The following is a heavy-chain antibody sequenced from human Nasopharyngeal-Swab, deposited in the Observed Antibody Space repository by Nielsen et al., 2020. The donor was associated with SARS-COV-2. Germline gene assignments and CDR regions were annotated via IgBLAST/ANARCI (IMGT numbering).Heavy chain of an antibody. Sequence: VRQMPGKGLEWVGRIKSKTDGGTTDYAAPVKGRFTISRDDSKNTLYLQMNSLKTEDTAVYYCTTGRYSSGWRGKTYYFDYWGQGTLVTV. V-gene: IGHV3-15*01. CDR3: TTGRYSSGWRGKTYYFDY. J-gene: IGHJ4*02. D-gene: IGHD6-19*01. CDR2: IKSKTDGGTT.